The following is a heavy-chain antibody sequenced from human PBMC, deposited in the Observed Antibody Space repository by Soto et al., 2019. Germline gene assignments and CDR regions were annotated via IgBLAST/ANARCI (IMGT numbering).Heavy chain of an antibody. CDR2: ISGGGSTT. CDR1: GFTFSSYA. Sequence: GSLRLSCEASGFTFSSYAMSWVRQAPGKGLEWVSGISGGGSTTYYADSVKGRFTISRDNSKNTLYLQVNSLRAEDTAVYYCARDQAAGGTISRYFQDWGQGTLVTVSS. CDR3: ARDQAAGGTISRYFQD. J-gene: IGHJ1*01. D-gene: IGHD6-13*01. V-gene: IGHV3-23*01.